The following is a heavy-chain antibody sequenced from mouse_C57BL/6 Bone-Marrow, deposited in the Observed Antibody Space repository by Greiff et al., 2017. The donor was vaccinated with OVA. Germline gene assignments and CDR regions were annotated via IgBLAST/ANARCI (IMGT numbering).Heavy chain of an antibody. D-gene: IGHD1-1*01. V-gene: IGHV1-81*01. J-gene: IGHJ2*01. Sequence: VQLQQSGAELARPGASVKLSCKASGYTFTSYGISWVKQRPGQGLEWIGEIYPRSGNTYYNEKFKGKATLTADKSSSTAYMELRSLTSEDSAVYFCARCLLLRYFDYWGQGTTLTVSS. CDR1: GYTFTSYG. CDR3: ARCLLLRYFDY. CDR2: IYPRSGNT.